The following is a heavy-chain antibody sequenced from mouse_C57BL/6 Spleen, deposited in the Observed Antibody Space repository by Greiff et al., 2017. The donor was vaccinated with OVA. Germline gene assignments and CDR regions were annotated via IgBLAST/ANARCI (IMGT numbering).Heavy chain of an antibody. D-gene: IGHD1-1*01. J-gene: IGHJ2*01. CDR3: ARDQRKVAPHIDY. CDR2: ISDGGSYT. V-gene: IGHV5-4*01. CDR1: GFTFSSYA. Sequence: EVHLVESGGGLVKPGGSLKLSCAASGFTFSSYAMSWVRQTPEKRLEWVATISDGGSYTYYTDNVKGRSTISRNNAKNNLYLQMSHLKSEDTAVYYCARDQRKVAPHIDYWGQDTTLSVSS.